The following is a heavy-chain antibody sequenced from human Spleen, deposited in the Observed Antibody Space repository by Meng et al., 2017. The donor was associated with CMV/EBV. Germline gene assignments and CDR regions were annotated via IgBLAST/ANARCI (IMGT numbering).Heavy chain of an antibody. D-gene: IGHD6-19*01. CDR1: GYTFTDHS. Sequence: ASVKVSCKASGYTFTDHSIHWVRQAPGQGLEWMGWINPKSGGTKYAQKFQGRVTMTRDTSTSTVYMELSSLRSEDTAVYYCAGGAYSSGWYYYYYYGMDVWGQGTTVTVSS. CDR3: AGGAYSSGWYYYYYYGMDV. V-gene: IGHV1-2*02. CDR2: INPKSGGT. J-gene: IGHJ6*02.